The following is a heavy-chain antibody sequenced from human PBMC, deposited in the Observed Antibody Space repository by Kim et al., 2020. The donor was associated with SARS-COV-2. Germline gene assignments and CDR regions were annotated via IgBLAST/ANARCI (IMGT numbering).Heavy chain of an antibody. D-gene: IGHD2-2*01. V-gene: IGHV4-59*01. CDR1: GGSISSYY. Sequence: SETLSLTCTVSGGSISSYYWSWIRQPPGKGLEWIGYIYYSGSTNYNPSLKSRVTISVDTSKNQFSLKLSSVTAADTAVYYCARWGEYQLLVKYWYFDLWGRGTLVTVSS. CDR2: IYYSGST. J-gene: IGHJ2*01. CDR3: ARWGEYQLLVKYWYFDL.